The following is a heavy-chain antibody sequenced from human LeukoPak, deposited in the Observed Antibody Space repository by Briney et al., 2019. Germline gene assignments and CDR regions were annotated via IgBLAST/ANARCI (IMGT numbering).Heavy chain of an antibody. D-gene: IGHD3-10*01. CDR1: GYSFTSYW. Sequence: GESLQISCKGSGYSFTSYWIGWVRQMPGKGLEWMGIIYPGDSDTRYSPSFQGQVTISADKSISTAYLQWSSLKASDTAMYYCARLGMVRGAANWFDPWGQGTLVTVSS. J-gene: IGHJ5*02. CDR2: IYPGDSDT. V-gene: IGHV5-51*01. CDR3: ARLGMVRGAANWFDP.